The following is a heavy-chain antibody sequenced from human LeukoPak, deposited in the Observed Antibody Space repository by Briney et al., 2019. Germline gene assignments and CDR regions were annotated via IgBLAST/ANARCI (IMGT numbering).Heavy chain of an antibody. V-gene: IGHV3-21*01. D-gene: IGHD3-9*01. CDR2: ISSSSSYI. CDR1: GFTFSSNS. CDR3: ARDSENVLRYFDWLLYPFDP. Sequence: PGGSLRLSCAASGFTFSSNSMNWVRQAPGKGLEWVSSISSSSSYIYYADSVKGRFTISRDNAKNSLYLQMNSLRAEDTAVYYCARDSENVLRYFDWLLYPFDPWGQGTLVTVSS. J-gene: IGHJ5*02.